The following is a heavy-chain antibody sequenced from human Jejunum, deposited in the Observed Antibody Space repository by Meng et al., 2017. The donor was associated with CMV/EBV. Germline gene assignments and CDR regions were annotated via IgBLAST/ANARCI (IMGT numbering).Heavy chain of an antibody. Sequence: GADRKNPGASVKVPCGASGHSFTDYYIHWVRQAPEQGLEWRGWISPNTGATNFAQNFQGRVTMTRDTSVSATYMELSSLTSDDTAVYFCARDPGGSSPVFDYWGQGTLVTVSS. CDR2: ISPNTGAT. D-gene: IGHD2-8*02. CDR1: GHSFTDYY. J-gene: IGHJ4*01. V-gene: IGHV1-2*02. CDR3: ARDPGGSSPVFDY.